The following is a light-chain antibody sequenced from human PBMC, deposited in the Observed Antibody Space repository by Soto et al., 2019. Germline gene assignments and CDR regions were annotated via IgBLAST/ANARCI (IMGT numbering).Light chain of an antibody. V-gene: IGKV1-6*02. J-gene: IGKJ1*01. CDR3: LLDFSYFWA. Sequence: AIHLTQSPSSLSASIGDRVTITFRASQGIRSALGWYQQKPGKVPKLLIYAASTLQSGVPSRFSGSGSGTDFTLTISSLQPEDFATYYCLLDFSYFWAFGQGTKVDIK. CDR2: AAS. CDR1: QGIRSA.